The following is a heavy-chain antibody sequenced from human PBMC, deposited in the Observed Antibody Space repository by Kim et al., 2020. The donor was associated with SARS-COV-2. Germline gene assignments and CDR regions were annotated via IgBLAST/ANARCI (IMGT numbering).Heavy chain of an antibody. V-gene: IGHV3-33*01. CDR2: IWYDGSNK. J-gene: IGHJ4*02. Sequence: GGSLRLSCAASGFTFSSYGMHWVRQAPGKGLEWVAVIWYDGSNKYYADSVKGRFTISRDNSKNTLYLQMNSLRAEDTAVYYCARVREYDFWSGYYALDYWGQGTLVTVSS. CDR1: GFTFSSYG. CDR3: ARVREYDFWSGYYALDY. D-gene: IGHD3-3*01.